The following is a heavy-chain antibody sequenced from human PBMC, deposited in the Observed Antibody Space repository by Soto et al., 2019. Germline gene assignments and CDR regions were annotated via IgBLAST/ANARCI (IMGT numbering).Heavy chain of an antibody. J-gene: IGHJ4*02. D-gene: IGHD5-18*01. CDR1: GGIFRSNA. CDR3: ARDAADTPMVY. CDR2: IIPQFPTP. Sequence: QVQLVQSGAEVRRTGSSVMVSCKSSGGIFRSNAINWVRQAPGQGLEWMGAIIPQFPTPYFAQKFQGRVTITADESTSTAYMALNSLRSDDTAVYFCARDAADTPMVYWGQGTLLTVSS. V-gene: IGHV1-69*01.